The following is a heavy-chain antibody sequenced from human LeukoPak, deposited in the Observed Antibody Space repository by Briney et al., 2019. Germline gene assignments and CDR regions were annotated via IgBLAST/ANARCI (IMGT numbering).Heavy chain of an antibody. Sequence: ASVKVSCKASGYTFTSYYMHWVRQAPGQGLEWMGIINPSGGSTGYAQKFQGRLTMTRDMSTSTVYMDLSSLRSEDTAVYYCAREGVTGTDAFDYWGQGTLVTVSS. CDR2: INPSGGST. CDR1: GYTFTSYY. J-gene: IGHJ4*02. D-gene: IGHD1-20*01. V-gene: IGHV1-46*01. CDR3: AREGVTGTDAFDY.